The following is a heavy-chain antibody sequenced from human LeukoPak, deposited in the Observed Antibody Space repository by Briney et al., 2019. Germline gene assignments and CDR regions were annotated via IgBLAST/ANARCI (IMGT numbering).Heavy chain of an antibody. V-gene: IGHV1-46*01. D-gene: IGHD3-10*01. CDR3: ARGRYLWFGESLYYFDY. CDR1: GYTFTSYY. J-gene: IGHJ4*02. Sequence: ASVKVSCKASGYTFTSYYMHWVRQAPGQGLEWMGIINPSGGSTSYAQKFQGRVTMTRNTSISTAYMELSSLRSEDTAVYYCARGRYLWFGESLYYFDYWGQGTLVTVSS. CDR2: INPSGGST.